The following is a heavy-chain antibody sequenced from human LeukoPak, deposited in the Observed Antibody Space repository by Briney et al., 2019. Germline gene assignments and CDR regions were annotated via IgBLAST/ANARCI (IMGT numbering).Heavy chain of an antibody. CDR2: MYYSGST. CDR1: GGSVSSYC. V-gene: IGHV4-59*02. Sequence: PSETLSLTCSVSGGSVSSYCWSWIRQPPGKGLEWIGYMYYSGSTTYNPSLKSRVTISVDTSKNQLSLKLSSVTAADTAVYYCAVLGNYALDYWGQGTLVTVSS. J-gene: IGHJ4*02. CDR3: AVLGNYALDY. D-gene: IGHD1-7*01.